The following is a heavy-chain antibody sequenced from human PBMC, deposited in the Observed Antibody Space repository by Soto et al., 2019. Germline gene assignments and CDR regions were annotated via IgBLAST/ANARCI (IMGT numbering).Heavy chain of an antibody. D-gene: IGHD6-19*01. V-gene: IGHV1-69*13. CDR3: ARDPYSSGWYMWFDP. CDR2: IIPIFGTA. CDR1: GYTFTSYA. J-gene: IGHJ5*02. Sequence: ASVKVSCKASGYTFTSYATSWVRQAPGQGLEWMGGIIPIFGTANYAQKFQGRVTITADESTSTAYMELSSLRSEDTAVYYCARDPYSSGWYMWFDPWGQGTLVTVSS.